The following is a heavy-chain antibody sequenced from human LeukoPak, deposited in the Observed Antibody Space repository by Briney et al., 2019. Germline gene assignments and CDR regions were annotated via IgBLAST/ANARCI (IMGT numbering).Heavy chain of an antibody. D-gene: IGHD5-12*01. CDR1: GFTFSSYS. CDR2: ISSSSSTI. Sequence: GGSLRLSCAASGFTFSSYSMNWVRQAPGKGLEWVSYISSSSSTIYYADSVKGRFTISRDNAKNSLYLQMNSLRDEDTAVYYCARDKGYDSLYYHGMDVWGQGTTVTVSS. J-gene: IGHJ6*02. CDR3: ARDKGYDSLYYHGMDV. V-gene: IGHV3-48*02.